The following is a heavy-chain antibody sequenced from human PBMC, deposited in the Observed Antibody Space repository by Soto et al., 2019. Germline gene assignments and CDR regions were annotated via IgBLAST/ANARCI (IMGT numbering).Heavy chain of an antibody. CDR2: ISGGGGGP. CDR3: AKGLGGSCYSALDC. CDR1: GFTFSSCA. J-gene: IGHJ4*02. Sequence: EVQLLESGGGLVQPGGSLRLSCTASGFTFSSCAMSWVRQAPGKGLEWVSSISGGGGGPYYADAVKGRFTISRDSSKNTLYLQMNSLRAEDTALYYCAKGLGGSCYSALDCWGQGTLVTVSS. D-gene: IGHD2-15*01. V-gene: IGHV3-23*01.